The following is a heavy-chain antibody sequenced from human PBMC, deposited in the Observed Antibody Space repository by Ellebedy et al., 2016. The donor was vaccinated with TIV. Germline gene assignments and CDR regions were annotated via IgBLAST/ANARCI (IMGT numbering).Heavy chain of an antibody. CDR1: GFTFSSYG. CDR2: TWYDGSNK. Sequence: GESLKISCAASGFTFSSYGMHWVRQAPGKGLEWVAVTWYDGSNKYYADSVKGRFTISRDNSKNMLYLQMNSLRAEDTAVYYCAKVGYSSSWRDAFDIWGQGTMVTVSS. CDR3: AKVGYSSSWRDAFDI. D-gene: IGHD6-13*01. J-gene: IGHJ3*02. V-gene: IGHV3-33*06.